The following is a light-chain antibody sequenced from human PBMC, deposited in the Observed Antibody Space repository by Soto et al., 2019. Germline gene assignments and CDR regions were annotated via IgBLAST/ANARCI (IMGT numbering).Light chain of an antibody. J-gene: IGKJ5*01. CDR2: DAS. V-gene: IGKV3-11*01. CDR3: QQRSNWIT. Sequence: EIVLTQSPATLSLSPLERATLSCRASQSVSTYLGWYQQKPGQAPRLLIYDASNRATGIPARFSGSGSGTDFTLTISSLEPEDFAVYYCQQRSNWITFGQGTRLEIK. CDR1: QSVSTY.